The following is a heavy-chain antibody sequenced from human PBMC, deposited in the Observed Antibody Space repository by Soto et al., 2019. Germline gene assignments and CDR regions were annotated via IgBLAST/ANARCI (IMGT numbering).Heavy chain of an antibody. D-gene: IGHD6-19*01. CDR3: ARKSDRDGAVAV. V-gene: IGHV3-11*06. Sequence: GGSLRLSCAASGFTFSDYYMSWIRQAPGKGLEWVSYISSSSSYTNYADSVKGRFTISRDNAKNSLCLQMNSLRAEDTAVYYCARKSDRDGAVAVWGQGTLVTVSS. CDR1: GFTFSDYY. CDR2: ISSSSSYT. J-gene: IGHJ4*02.